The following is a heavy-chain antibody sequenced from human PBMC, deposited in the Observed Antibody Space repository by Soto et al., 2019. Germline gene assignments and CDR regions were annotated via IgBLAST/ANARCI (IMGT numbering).Heavy chain of an antibody. V-gene: IGHV4-34*01. Sequence: SETLSLTCAVYGGSFSGYYWSWIRQPPGKGLEWIGEINHSGSTNYNPSLKSRVTISVDTSKNQFSLKLSSVTAADTAVYYCREDWGTRGHDYWGQGTLVTVSS. D-gene: IGHD3-16*01. CDR3: REDWGTRGHDY. CDR2: INHSGST. CDR1: GGSFSGYY. J-gene: IGHJ4*02.